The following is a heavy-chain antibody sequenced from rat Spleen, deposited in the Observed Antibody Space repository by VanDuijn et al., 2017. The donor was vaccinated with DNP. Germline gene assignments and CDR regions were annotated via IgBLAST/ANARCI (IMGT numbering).Heavy chain of an antibody. V-gene: IGHV5-27*01. D-gene: IGHD1-6*01. CDR3: TTGYYGYWFTY. J-gene: IGHJ3*01. Sequence: EVQLVESGGGLVQPGRSLKLSCAASGFTFSNYDMAWVRQAPTKSLEWVASITDSGGSTYYRDSVKGRFTISRDNAKRTLYLQMDSLRSEDTATYYCTTGYYGYWFTYWGQGTLVTVFS. CDR1: GFTFSNYD. CDR2: ITDSGGST.